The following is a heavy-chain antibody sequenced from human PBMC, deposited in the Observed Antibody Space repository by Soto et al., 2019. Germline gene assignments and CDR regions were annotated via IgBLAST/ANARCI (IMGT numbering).Heavy chain of an antibody. CDR2: IYADGTT. Sequence: EVQLVDSGGGLVRTGGSLRLSCAASGFTVSSNYISWVRQAPGKGLEWVSVIYADGTTYYADSVKDRFTISRDNSKNTVSLQMSSRRAEDTAVYYCAVDIEVTGMGHYYFDYWGQGALVTVSS. J-gene: IGHJ4*02. CDR3: AVDIEVTGMGHYYFDY. D-gene: IGHD2-15*01. V-gene: IGHV3-66*01. CDR1: GFTVSSNY.